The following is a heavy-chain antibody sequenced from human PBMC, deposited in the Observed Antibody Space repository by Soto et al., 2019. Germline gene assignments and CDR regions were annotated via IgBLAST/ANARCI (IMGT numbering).Heavy chain of an antibody. D-gene: IGHD1-1*01. V-gene: IGHV4-30-4*01. CDR2: IYYSGST. J-gene: IGHJ5*02. Sequence: SETLSLTCTVSGDSVNSADYYWSWIRQPPGKGLEWIGHIYYSGSTYYSPSLKSRVTMSADTSKNQISLKVTSLTAADTAVYFCARGAATGPNWFDPWGQGTLVTVS. CDR1: GDSVNSADYY. CDR3: ARGAATGPNWFDP.